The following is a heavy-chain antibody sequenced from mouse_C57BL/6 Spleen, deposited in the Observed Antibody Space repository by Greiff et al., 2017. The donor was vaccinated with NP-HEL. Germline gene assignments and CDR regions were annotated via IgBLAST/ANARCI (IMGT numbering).Heavy chain of an antibody. J-gene: IGHJ2*01. CDR1: GYTFTSYW. V-gene: IGHV1-64*01. CDR3: ARLYDYDEDY. Sequence: QVQLQQPGAELVKPGASVKLSCKASGYTFTSYWMHWVKQRPGQGLEWIGMIHPNSGSTNYNEKFKSKATLTVDKSSSTAYMQLSSLTSEDSAIYYCARLYDYDEDYWGQGTTLTVSS. D-gene: IGHD2-4*01. CDR2: IHPNSGST.